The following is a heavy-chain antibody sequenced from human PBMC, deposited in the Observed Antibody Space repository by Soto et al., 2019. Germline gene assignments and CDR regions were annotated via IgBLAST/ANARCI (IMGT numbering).Heavy chain of an antibody. Sequence: QVQLVQSGAEVKKPGSSVKVSCKASGGTFSSYAISWVRQAPGQGLEWMGGIIPIFGTANYAQKFQGRVTITADESTSTAYMELSSLRSEDTAVYYCARDYRCISTSCYPNYYCYGMDVWGQGTTVTVSS. J-gene: IGHJ6*02. D-gene: IGHD2-2*01. CDR1: GGTFSSYA. CDR3: ARDYRCISTSCYPNYYCYGMDV. CDR2: IIPIFGTA. V-gene: IGHV1-69*12.